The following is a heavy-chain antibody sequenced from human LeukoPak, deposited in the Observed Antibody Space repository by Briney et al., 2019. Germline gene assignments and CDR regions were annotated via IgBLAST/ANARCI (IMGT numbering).Heavy chain of an antibody. CDR2: IYSGGST. CDR1: GFTVSSNY. V-gene: IGHV3-66*01. J-gene: IGHJ4*02. CDR3: ARDEPSPDSTDLDY. Sequence: GGSLRLSCAASGFTVSSNYMTWVRQAPGKGLEWVSVIYSGGSTYYTDSVKGRFTISRDNSKDTLYLQMNGLRAEDAAVYYCARDEPSPDSTDLDYWGQGTLVTVSS. D-gene: IGHD2/OR15-2a*01.